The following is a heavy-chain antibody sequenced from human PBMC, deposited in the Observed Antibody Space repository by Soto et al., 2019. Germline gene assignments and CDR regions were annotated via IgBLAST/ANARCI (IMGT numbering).Heavy chain of an antibody. CDR2: VSGSGGST. CDR3: ARRGPGTYFDY. CDR1: GFTFSSYA. D-gene: IGHD6-13*01. J-gene: IGHJ4*02. V-gene: IGHV3-23*01. Sequence: EVQLLESGGGLVQPGGSLRLSCAASGFTFSSYAMRWVRQAPGKGLEWVSAVSGSGGSTYYADSVKVRFTISRDNSKNTLSLQMNSLRAEDTAVYYCARRGPGTYFDYWGQGTLVTVSS.